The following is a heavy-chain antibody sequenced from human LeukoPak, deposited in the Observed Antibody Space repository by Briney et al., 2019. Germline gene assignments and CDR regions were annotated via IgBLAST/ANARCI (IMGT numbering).Heavy chain of an antibody. CDR3: AREVIAAAGHFDY. Sequence: PSQTLFLTCTVSGGSISSGGYYWSWIRQHPGKGLEWIGYIYYSGSTYYNPSLKSRVTISVDTSKNQFSLKLSSVTAADTAVYYCAREVIAAAGHFDYWGQGTLVTVSS. V-gene: IGHV4-31*03. CDR2: IYYSGST. D-gene: IGHD6-13*01. CDR1: GGSISSGGYY. J-gene: IGHJ4*02.